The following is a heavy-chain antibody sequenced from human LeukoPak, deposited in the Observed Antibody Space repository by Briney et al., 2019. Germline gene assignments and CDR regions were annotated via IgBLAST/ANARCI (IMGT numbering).Heavy chain of an antibody. V-gene: IGHV3-23*01. CDR2: ISGSGGST. CDR3: AREVTIFGVVDYGMDV. D-gene: IGHD3-3*01. Sequence: GGSLRLSCAASGFTFSSYAMSWVRQAPGKGLEWVSAISGSGGSTYYADSVKGRFTISRDNAKNSLYLQMNSLRDEDTAVYYCAREVTIFGVVDYGMDVWGQGTTVTVSS. CDR1: GFTFSSYA. J-gene: IGHJ6*02.